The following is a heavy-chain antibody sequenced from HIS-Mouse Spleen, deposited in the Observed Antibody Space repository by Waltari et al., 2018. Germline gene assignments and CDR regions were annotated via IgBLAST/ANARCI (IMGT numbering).Heavy chain of an antibody. CDR1: GYTFTSYA. CDR2: MNPNSGNT. D-gene: IGHD4-4*01. CDR3: ARGHDYSNYFDY. J-gene: IGHJ4*02. Sequence: QVQLVQSGAEVKKPGASVKVSCKASGYTFTSYAINWRRQATGQGLEWMGWMNPNSGNTGYAQKFQGRVTMTRNTSISTAYMELSSLRSEDTAVYYCARGHDYSNYFDYWGQGTLVTVSS. V-gene: IGHV1-8*01.